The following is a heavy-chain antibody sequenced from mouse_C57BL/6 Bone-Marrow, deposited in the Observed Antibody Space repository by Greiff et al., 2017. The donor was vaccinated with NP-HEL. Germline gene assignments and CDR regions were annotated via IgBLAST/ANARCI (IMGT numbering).Heavy chain of an antibody. Sequence: EVKLMESGGGLVQPGGSLKLSCAASGFTFSDYYMYWVRQTPEKRLEWVAYISNGGGSTYYPDTVKGRFTISRDNAKNTLYLQMSRLKSEDTAMYYCARPTAQATGYYAMDYWGQGTSVTVSS. CDR3: ARPTAQATGYYAMDY. V-gene: IGHV5-12*01. CDR2: ISNGGGST. J-gene: IGHJ4*01. D-gene: IGHD3-2*02. CDR1: GFTFSDYY.